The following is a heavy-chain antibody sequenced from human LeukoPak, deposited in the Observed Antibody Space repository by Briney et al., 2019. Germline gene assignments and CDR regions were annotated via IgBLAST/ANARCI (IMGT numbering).Heavy chain of an antibody. CDR3: AKEGIDSGSNWFDP. J-gene: IGHJ5*02. Sequence: GRSLRLSCAASGFTFSSYGMHWVRLAPGKGLEWVAVISYDGSNKYYADSVKGRFTISRDNSKNTLYLQMNSLRAEDTAVYYCAKEGIDSGSNWFDPWGQGTLVTVSS. V-gene: IGHV3-30*18. CDR2: ISYDGSNK. D-gene: IGHD6-6*01. CDR1: GFTFSSYG.